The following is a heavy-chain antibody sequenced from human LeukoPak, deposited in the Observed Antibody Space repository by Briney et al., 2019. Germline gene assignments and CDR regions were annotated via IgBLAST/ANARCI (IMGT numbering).Heavy chain of an antibody. V-gene: IGHV3-13*01. Sequence: GGSLRLSCAASGLTFSSYDMHWVRQAAGKGLEWVSAIGTAGDTYYPGSVKGRFTISRENAKNSLYLQMNSLRAGDTAVYYCARGKWGRDYFDYWGQGTLVTVSS. CDR1: GLTFSSYD. CDR2: IGTAGDT. J-gene: IGHJ4*02. D-gene: IGHD3-16*01. CDR3: ARGKWGRDYFDY.